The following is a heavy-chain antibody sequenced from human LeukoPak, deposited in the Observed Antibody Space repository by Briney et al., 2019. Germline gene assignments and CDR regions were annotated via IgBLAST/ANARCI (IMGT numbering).Heavy chain of an antibody. CDR1: GFAFSSCA. D-gene: IGHD6-19*01. CDR3: AKTTAGYSSGRYPGWPIDY. V-gene: IGHV3-30*07. J-gene: IGHJ4*02. Sequence: GGSLRLSCAASGFAFSSCAMHWVRQAPGKGLEWVAVVSHDTRTKYYTDFLKGRFTISRDNSKNTVFLQMDSLRAEDTAVYYCAKTTAGYSSGRYPGWPIDYWGQGTLVTVSS. CDR2: VSHDTRTK.